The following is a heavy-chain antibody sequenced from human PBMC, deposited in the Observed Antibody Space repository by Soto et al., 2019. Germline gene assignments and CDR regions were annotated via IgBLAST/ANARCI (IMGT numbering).Heavy chain of an antibody. CDR2: ITSDGKSK. J-gene: IGHJ5*02. CDR3: AIESGDLPHNWLDP. V-gene: IGHV3-74*01. CDR1: GFNFSNHW. D-gene: IGHD2-21*02. Sequence: PGGSLRLSCAASGFNFSNHWMHWVRQAPEEGLVWVSRITSDGKSKAYAESVKGRFAISRDNAKNTLYLQMNGLTAEDTAVYYCAIESGDLPHNWLDPWGQGTLVTVSS.